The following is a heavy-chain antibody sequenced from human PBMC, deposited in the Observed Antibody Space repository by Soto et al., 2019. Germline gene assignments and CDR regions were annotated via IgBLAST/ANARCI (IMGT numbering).Heavy chain of an antibody. V-gene: IGHV3-15*07. J-gene: IGHJ4*02. D-gene: IGHD5-18*01. Sequence: EVQLVESGGGLVKPGGSLRLSCAASGFTFSNAWMNWVRQAPGKGLEWVGRIKSKTDGGTTDYAAPVKGRFTISRDDSKNTLYLQMNSLKTEDTAVYYCTTEVGIQLWPAHFDYWGQGTLVTVSS. CDR2: IKSKTDGGTT. CDR1: GFTFSNAW. CDR3: TTEVGIQLWPAHFDY.